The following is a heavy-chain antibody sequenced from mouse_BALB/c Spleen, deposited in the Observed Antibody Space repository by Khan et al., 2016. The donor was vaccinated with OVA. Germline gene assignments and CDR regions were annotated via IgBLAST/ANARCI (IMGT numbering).Heavy chain of an antibody. D-gene: IGHD2-14*01. V-gene: IGHV3-8*02. CDR1: GDSITSGY. J-gene: IGHJ3*01. CDR2: IIYTGSI. CDR3: ASSTYRYSFAY. Sequence: EVQLQESGPSLVKPSQTLSLTCSVTGDSITSGYWNWIRKFPGNKFEFMGYIIYTGSIYYNTSLKSRISITRHTSKNQYYLQLNPVTTEATATYYCASSTYRYSFAYWGQGTLVTVSA.